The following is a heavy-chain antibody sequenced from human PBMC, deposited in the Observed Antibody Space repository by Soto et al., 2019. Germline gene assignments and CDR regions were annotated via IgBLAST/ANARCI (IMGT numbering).Heavy chain of an antibody. CDR1: GDRFISYW. D-gene: IGHD6-13*01. J-gene: IGHJ6*02. Sequence: PGESLKISCKGSGDRFISYWIGWVRQIPGKGLEWMGIIYPGDSDTRYSPSFQGQVTISADKSISTAYLQWSSLKASDTAMYYCARTSAAGKYYYGMDVWGQGTTVTVSS. V-gene: IGHV5-51*01. CDR3: ARTSAAGKYYYGMDV. CDR2: IYPGDSDT.